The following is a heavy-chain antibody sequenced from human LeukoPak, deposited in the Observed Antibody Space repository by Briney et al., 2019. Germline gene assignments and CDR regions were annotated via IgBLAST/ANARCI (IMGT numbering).Heavy chain of an antibody. CDR1: GYTFTSYG. V-gene: IGHV1-18*01. Sequence: ASVKVSCKASGYTFTSYGVSWVRQAPGQGLEWVGWISASNGNTNSAQKLQGRVTLTTDTSSSTAYVELGSLRSDDTAVYYCARYPLSYTSNWHYYFDYWGQGTLLTVSS. D-gene: IGHD1-7*01. CDR2: ISASNGNT. J-gene: IGHJ4*02. CDR3: ARYPLSYTSNWHYYFDY.